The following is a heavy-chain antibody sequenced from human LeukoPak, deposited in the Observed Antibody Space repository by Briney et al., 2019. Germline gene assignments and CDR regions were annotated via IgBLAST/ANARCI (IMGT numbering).Heavy chain of an antibody. J-gene: IGHJ6*02. V-gene: IGHV4-39*01. CDR3: ARGRGIAARPENYYYYYYGMDV. CDR1: GGSISGSSYY. CDR2: LFYSGST. Sequence: PSETLSLTCTVSGGSISGSSYYWGWIRRPPGKGLEWIGSLFYSGSTSYNPSLKSRVTISVDTSKNQFSLKLDSVTAADTAVYYCARGRGIAARPENYYYYYYGMDVWGQGTTVTVSS. D-gene: IGHD6-6*01.